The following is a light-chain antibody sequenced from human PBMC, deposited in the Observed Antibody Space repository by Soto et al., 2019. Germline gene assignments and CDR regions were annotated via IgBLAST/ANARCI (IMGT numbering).Light chain of an antibody. V-gene: IGKV1-33*01. Sequence: DIQMTQSPSSLSASVGDRVTITCQASQDITNSLNWFQQKPGKAPKLLIYDASNLETGVPSRFSGSGSGTDFTLTISSLQPEDFATYHCHQYDNLPFTFGPGTKVDIK. CDR2: DAS. CDR3: HQYDNLPFT. CDR1: QDITNS. J-gene: IGKJ3*01.